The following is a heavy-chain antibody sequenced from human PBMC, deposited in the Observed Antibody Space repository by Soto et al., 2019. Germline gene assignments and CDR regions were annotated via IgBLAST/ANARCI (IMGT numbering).Heavy chain of an antibody. CDR2: VNHSGNT. CDR1: GGSLSDYL. J-gene: IGHJ4*02. Sequence: QVQLQQWGAGLLKPSETLSLTCAVYGGSLSDYLWSWIRQPPVKGLEWIGEVNHSGNTNYSPSLKSRVTISTDTTKNQFSLNLNSVTATDTALYFCARGRRERRRVVVADLWGQGTLVSVSS. CDR3: ARGRRERRRVVVADL. V-gene: IGHV4-34*01. D-gene: IGHD2-15*01.